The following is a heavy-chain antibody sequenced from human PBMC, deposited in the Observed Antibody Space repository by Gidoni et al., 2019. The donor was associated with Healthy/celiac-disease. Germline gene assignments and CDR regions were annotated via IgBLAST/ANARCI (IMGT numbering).Heavy chain of an antibody. CDR3: ARVPAADYYYYGMDV. J-gene: IGHJ6*04. Sequence: QVQLQESGPGLVKPSATPSLTCTVSGGPISSYYWSWIRQPAGKGLEWIGRIYTSGSTNYNPSLKSRVTMSVDTSKNQFSLKLSSVTAADTAVYYCARVPAADYYYYGMDVWGKGTTVTVSS. CDR2: IYTSGST. V-gene: IGHV4-4*07. CDR1: GGPISSYY. D-gene: IGHD2-2*01.